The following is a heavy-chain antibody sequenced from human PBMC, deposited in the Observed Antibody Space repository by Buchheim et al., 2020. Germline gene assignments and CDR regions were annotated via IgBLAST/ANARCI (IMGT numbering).Heavy chain of an antibody. J-gene: IGHJ4*02. CDR1: GFTFSSYA. CDR2: ISGSGGST. D-gene: IGHD5-24*01. Sequence: EVQLLESGGGLVQPGGSLRLSCAASGFTFSSYAMSWVRQAPGKGLEWVSAISGSGGSTYYADSVKGRFTILREHSQNTLYLQMNSLRAEDTAVYYCAKDHPGWLQLPYYFDYWGQGTL. CDR3: AKDHPGWLQLPYYFDY. V-gene: IGHV3-23*01.